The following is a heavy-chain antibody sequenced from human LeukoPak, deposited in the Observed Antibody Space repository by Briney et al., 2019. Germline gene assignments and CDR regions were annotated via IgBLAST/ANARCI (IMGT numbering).Heavy chain of an antibody. CDR1: GFTFSSYG. CDR3: AKTVGRFGELSFYYFDY. J-gene: IGHJ4*02. V-gene: IGHV3-30*18. Sequence: PGRSLRLSCAASGFTFSSYGMHWVRQAPGKGLEWVAVISYDGSNKYYADSVKGRFTISRDNSKNTLYLQMNSLRAEDTAVYYCAKTVGRFGELSFYYFDYWGQGTLVTVSS. CDR2: ISYDGSNK. D-gene: IGHD3-10*01.